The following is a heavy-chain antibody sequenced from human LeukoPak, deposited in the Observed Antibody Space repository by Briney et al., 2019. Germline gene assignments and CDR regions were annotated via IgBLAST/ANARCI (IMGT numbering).Heavy chain of an antibody. J-gene: IGHJ4*02. CDR3: TIGYCNSTSCYTRGY. V-gene: IGHV3-73*01. Sequence: PGGSLRLSCAASGFTFSGSAMHWVRQASGKGLEWVGRIRSKANSYATAYAASVKGRFTISRDDSKNTAYLQMNSLKTEDTAVYYCTIGYCNSTSCYTRGYWGQGTLVTVSS. CDR1: GFTFSGSA. D-gene: IGHD2-2*02. CDR2: IRSKANSYAT.